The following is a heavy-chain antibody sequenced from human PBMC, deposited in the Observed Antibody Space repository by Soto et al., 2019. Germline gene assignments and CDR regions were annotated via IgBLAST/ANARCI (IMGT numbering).Heavy chain of an antibody. CDR1: GGSFSGYY. D-gene: IGHD3-9*01. CDR2: INHSGST. V-gene: IGHV4-34*01. J-gene: IGHJ4*02. CDR3: ARYYVLRYFDWLLLDLGSGYFDY. Sequence: QVQLQQWGAGLLKPSETLSLTCAVYGGSFSGYYWSWIRQPPGKGLEWIGEINHSGSTNYNPPLKSRVTISVDTSKNQFSLKLSSVTAADTAVYYCARYYVLRYFDWLLLDLGSGYFDYWGQGTLVTVSS.